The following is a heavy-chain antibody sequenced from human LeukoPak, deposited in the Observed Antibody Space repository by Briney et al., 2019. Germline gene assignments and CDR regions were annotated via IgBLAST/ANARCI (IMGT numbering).Heavy chain of an antibody. J-gene: IGHJ4*02. V-gene: IGHV4-59*01. CDR1: GASINSYY. CDR2: IYCSGYT. Sequence: SETLSLSCTVSGASINSYYWSWLRQPPGKGLEWVGCIYCSGYTNYNPSLKSRVTMSVDRSKNQFSLKVSSVTAADTAVYYCARDPSPYCTTTSCYVDYWGRGTLVTVSS. CDR3: ARDPSPYCTTTSCYVDY. D-gene: IGHD2-2*01.